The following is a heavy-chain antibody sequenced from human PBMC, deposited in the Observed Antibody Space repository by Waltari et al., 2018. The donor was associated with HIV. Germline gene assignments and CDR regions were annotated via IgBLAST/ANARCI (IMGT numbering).Heavy chain of an antibody. Sequence: VQLQQWGTGLLKPSETLSLTCAVYGGSFSGYYWTWIRKAPGKGLEWIGEVNHSGKTNQNPSLKRRVTISGDTWKNQFSLKVNSVTGADTALYCCAGEKSRASEWYGIWYFDAWGQGTLVSVPS. J-gene: IGHJ5*02. CDR1: GGSFSGYY. D-gene: IGHD3-3*01. CDR2: VNHSGKT. V-gene: IGHV4-34*02. CDR3: AGEKSRASEWYGIWYFDA.